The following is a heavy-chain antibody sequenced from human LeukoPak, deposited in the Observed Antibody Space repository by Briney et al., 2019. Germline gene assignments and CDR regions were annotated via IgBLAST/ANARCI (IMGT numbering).Heavy chain of an antibody. CDR3: ARDNSVGDNAWWFDP. Sequence: GASVKVSRKASGYTFTSYYMHWVRQAPGQGLEWMGLINPTGGSTGYAQKFQGRVTMTRDMSTSTDYMELSSLRSEDTAIYYCARDNSVGDNAWWFDPWAREPWSPSPQ. V-gene: IGHV1-46*01. J-gene: IGHJ5*02. D-gene: IGHD1-26*01. CDR2: INPTGGST. CDR1: GYTFTSYY.